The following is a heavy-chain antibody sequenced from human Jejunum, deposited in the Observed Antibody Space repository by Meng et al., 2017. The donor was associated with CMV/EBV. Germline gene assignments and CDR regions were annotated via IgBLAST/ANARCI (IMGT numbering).Heavy chain of an antibody. CDR1: GGSISSSGYC. CDR3: ARLIDYSRWFDP. V-gene: IGHV4-39*01. J-gene: IGHJ5*02. Sequence: VAGGSISSSGYCWGWLRQPAGRGLEWIASINYSGTTYYNASLKSRVTMSVDTSKNQFSLRLSSVTAADTAVYYCARLIDYSRWFDPWGQGTLVTVSS. D-gene: IGHD4-11*01. CDR2: INYSGTT.